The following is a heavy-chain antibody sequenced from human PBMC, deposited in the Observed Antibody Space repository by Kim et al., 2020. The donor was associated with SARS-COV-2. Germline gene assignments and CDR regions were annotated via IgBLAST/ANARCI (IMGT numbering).Heavy chain of an antibody. J-gene: IGHJ5*02. CDR3: ARHVGCSGGSCYTSNNWFDP. D-gene: IGHD2-15*01. Sequence: RVTISVDTSKNQFSLKLSSVTAADTAVYYCARHVGCSGGSCYTSNNWFDPWGQGTLVTVSS. V-gene: IGHV4-39*01.